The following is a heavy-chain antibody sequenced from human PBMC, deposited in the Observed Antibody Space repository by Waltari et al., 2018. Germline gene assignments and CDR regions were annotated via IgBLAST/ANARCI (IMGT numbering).Heavy chain of an antibody. D-gene: IGHD2-2*01. V-gene: IGHV4-59*01. CDR3: ARGGTSSYGGFDY. J-gene: IGHJ4*02. CDR1: GGSISSYY. Sequence: QVQLQESGPGLVKPSETLSLTCTVSGGSISSYYWSWLRQPPGKGLEWIGYIYYSGSTSYNPSLKSRVTISLDTSKNQFSLKLSSVTAADTAVYYCARGGTSSYGGFDYWGQGSLATVSS. CDR2: IYYSGST.